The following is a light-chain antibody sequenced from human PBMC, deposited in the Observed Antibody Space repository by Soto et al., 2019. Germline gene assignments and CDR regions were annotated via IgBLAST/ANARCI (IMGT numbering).Light chain of an antibody. J-gene: IGKJ2*01. Sequence: DIQMTQSPSSLSASVGDRVTITCRASQSISSYLNWYQQKPGKAPKLLVYAASSLQSWVPSRFSGSGSGTDFTLTISSLQPEDFATYYCQQSYSTPYPFGQGTKREIK. CDR2: AAS. CDR1: QSISSY. CDR3: QQSYSTPYP. V-gene: IGKV1-39*01.